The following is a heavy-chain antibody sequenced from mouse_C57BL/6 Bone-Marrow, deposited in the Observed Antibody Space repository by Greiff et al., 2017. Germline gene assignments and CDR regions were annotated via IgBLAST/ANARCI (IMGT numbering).Heavy chain of an antibody. CDR2: ISDGGSYT. D-gene: IGHD1-1*01. J-gene: IGHJ3*01. CDR1: GFTFSSYA. V-gene: IGHV5-4*03. Sequence: EVKLVESGGGLVKPGGSLKLSCAASGFTFSSYAMSWVRQTPEKRLEWVATISDGGSYTYYPDNVKGRFTISRDNAKNNLYLQMSHLKSEDTAMYYCALYGSNAWFAYWGQGTLVTVSA. CDR3: ALYGSNAWFAY.